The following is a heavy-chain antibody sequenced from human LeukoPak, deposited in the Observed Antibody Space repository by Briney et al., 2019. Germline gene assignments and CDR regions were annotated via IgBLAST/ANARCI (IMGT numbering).Heavy chain of an antibody. D-gene: IGHD6-19*01. V-gene: IGHV3-9*03. CDR1: GFTFDDYA. Sequence: PGGSLRLSCAASGFTFDDYAMHWVRQAPGKGLEWVSGISWNSGSIGYADSVKGRFTISRDNAKNSLYLQMNSLRAEDMALYYCAKVAGSDAFDIWGQGTMVTVSS. CDR3: AKVAGSDAFDI. CDR2: ISWNSGSI. J-gene: IGHJ3*02.